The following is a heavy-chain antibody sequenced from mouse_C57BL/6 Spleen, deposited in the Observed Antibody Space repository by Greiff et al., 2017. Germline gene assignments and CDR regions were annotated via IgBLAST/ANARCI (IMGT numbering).Heavy chain of an antibody. Sequence: DVHLVESGGGLVKPGGSLKLSCAASGFTFSDYGMHWVRQAPEKGLEWVAYISSGSSTIYYADTVKGRFTISRDNAKNTLFLQMTSLRSEDTAMYYCARRWNWYVDVWGTGTTVTVSS. CDR1: GFTFSDYG. V-gene: IGHV5-17*01. J-gene: IGHJ1*03. CDR2: ISSGSSTI. D-gene: IGHD1-1*02. CDR3: ARRWNWYVDV.